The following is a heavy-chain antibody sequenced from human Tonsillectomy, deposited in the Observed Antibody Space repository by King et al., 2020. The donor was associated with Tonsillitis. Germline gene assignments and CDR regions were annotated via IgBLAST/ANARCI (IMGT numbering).Heavy chain of an antibody. CDR3: ARDPAETAKWYFDL. D-gene: IGHD5-18*01. J-gene: IGHJ2*01. CDR1: GFTFRIYA. V-gene: IGHV3-30*01. Sequence: VQLVESGGGVVQPGRSLRLSCAASGFTFRIYAMHWVRQAPGQGLEWVAVLSLDGSNKYYADSVKGRFTISRDNSKNTLYLQMNSLRAEDTAVYYCARDPAETAKWYFDLWGRGTLVTVSS. CDR2: LSLDGSNK.